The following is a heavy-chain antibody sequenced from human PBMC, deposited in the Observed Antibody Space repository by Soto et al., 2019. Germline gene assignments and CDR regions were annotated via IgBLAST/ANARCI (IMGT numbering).Heavy chain of an antibody. J-gene: IGHJ6*03. CDR2: ISGSGGST. D-gene: IGHD6-6*01. V-gene: IGHV3-23*01. Sequence: EVQLLESGGGLVQPGGSLRLSCAASGFTFSSYAMSWVRQAPGKGLEWVSAISGSGGSTYYADSAKGRFTISRDTSKITLYLKMNSLRAEYTAVYYCAKTDDLREHLVPHYYYYMTVRGKGATVTVSS. CDR3: AKTDDLREHLVPHYYYYMTV. CDR1: GFTFSSYA.